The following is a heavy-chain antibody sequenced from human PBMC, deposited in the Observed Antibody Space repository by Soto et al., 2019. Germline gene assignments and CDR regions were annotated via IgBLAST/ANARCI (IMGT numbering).Heavy chain of an antibody. J-gene: IGHJ4*02. CDR2: ISYDGSSK. V-gene: IGHV3-30-3*01. D-gene: IGHD3-16*02. CDR3: ARFVGFSLVDF. Sequence: QVQLVESGGGVVQPGRSLRLSCAASGFSFSTHNMDWVRQAPGKGLEWLAIISYDGSSKYYADSLKGRFTISRDNSKNTLYLQMNSLNHDDTAVYYCARFVGFSLVDFWGQGTLVTVS. CDR1: GFSFSTHN.